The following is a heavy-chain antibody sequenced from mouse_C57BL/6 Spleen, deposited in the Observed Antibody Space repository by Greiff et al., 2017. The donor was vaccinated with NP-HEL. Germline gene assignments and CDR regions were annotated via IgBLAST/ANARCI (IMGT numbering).Heavy chain of an antibody. Sequence: QVQLQQPGAELVRPGSSVKLSCKASGYTFTSYWMDWVKQRPGQGLEWIGNIYPSDSETHYNQKFKDKATLTVDKSSSTVYMQISRLTSEDSAVYYCARTGLNRFAYWGQGTLVTVSA. J-gene: IGHJ3*01. D-gene: IGHD3-1*01. CDR2: IYPSDSET. V-gene: IGHV1-61*01. CDR3: ARTGLNRFAY. CDR1: GYTFTSYW.